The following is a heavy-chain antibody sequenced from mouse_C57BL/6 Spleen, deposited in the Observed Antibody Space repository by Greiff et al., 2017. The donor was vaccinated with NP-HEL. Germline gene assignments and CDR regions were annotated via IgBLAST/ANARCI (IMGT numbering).Heavy chain of an antibody. J-gene: IGHJ4*01. Sequence: VQLQQSGPELVKPGASVKIPCKASGYTFTDYNMDWVKQSHGKSLEWIGDINPNNGGTIYNQKFKGKATLTVDKSSSTAYMELRSLTSEDTAVYYCARMDGYYLGAMDYWGQGTSVTVSS. D-gene: IGHD2-3*01. CDR2: INPNNGGT. CDR3: ARMDGYYLGAMDY. V-gene: IGHV1-18*01. CDR1: GYTFTDYN.